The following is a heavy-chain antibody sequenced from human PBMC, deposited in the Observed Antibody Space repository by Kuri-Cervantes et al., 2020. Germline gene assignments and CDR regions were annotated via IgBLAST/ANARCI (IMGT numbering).Heavy chain of an antibody. CDR1: GFTFDDYA. Sequence: SLKISCAASGFTFDDYAMHWVRQAPGKGLEWVSGISWNSGSIGYADSVKGRFTISRDNAKNSLYLQMNSLRAEDTALYYCAKDLGGSSGWYRDAFDIWGQGTRVTVSS. J-gene: IGHJ3*02. V-gene: IGHV3-9*01. D-gene: IGHD6-19*01. CDR2: ISWNSGSI. CDR3: AKDLGGSSGWYRDAFDI.